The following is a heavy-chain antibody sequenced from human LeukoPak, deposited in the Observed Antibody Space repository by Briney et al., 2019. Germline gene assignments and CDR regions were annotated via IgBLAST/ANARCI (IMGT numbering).Heavy chain of an antibody. V-gene: IGHV3-15*01. D-gene: IGHD3-16*01. CDR1: GFTFSNAW. J-gene: IGHJ4*02. CDR3: TTEGELWLSFDY. Sequence: GGSLRLSCAASGFTFSNAWMSWVRQAPGKGLEWVGRIKSKTDGGTTDYAAPVKGRFTISRDDSKNTLYPQMNSLKTEDTAVYYCTTEGELWLSFDYWGQGTLVTVSS. CDR2: IKSKTDGGTT.